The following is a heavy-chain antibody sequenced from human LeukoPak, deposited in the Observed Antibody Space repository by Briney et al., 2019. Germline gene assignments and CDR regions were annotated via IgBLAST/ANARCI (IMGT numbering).Heavy chain of an antibody. CDR2: IKSKTDGGTT. CDR1: GFTFSNAW. D-gene: IGHD3-10*01. V-gene: IGHV3-15*01. J-gene: IGHJ3*02. CDR3: TTDPPNSQWFGELSDAFDI. Sequence: GGSLRLSCAASGFTFSNAWMSWVRQAPGKGREGVGRIKSKTDGGTTDYAAPVKGRFTISRDDSKNTLYLQMNSLKTEDTAVYYCTTDPPNSQWFGELSDAFDIWGQGTMVTVSS.